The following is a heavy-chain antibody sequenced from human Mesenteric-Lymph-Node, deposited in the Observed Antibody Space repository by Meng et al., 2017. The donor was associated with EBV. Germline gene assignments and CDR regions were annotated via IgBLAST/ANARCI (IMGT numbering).Heavy chain of an antibody. J-gene: IGHJ5*02. V-gene: IGHV4-4*02. CDR3: ARASVYGDYDNWFDP. CDR2: ISHSEST. Sequence: VELQESGPGLVKPSGTLPLTCAVSSVSVSSGHWWSWVRQPPGKGLEWIGEISHSESTYSNPSLKSRVTISVDRSKNQFSLKLNSVTAADTAVYYCARASVYGDYDNWFDPWGQGTLVTVSS. CDR1: SVSVSSGHW. D-gene: IGHD4-17*01.